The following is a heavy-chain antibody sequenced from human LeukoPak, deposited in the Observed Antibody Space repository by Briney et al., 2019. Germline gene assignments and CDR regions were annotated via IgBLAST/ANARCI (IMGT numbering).Heavy chain of an antibody. CDR1: GGSISSTTHY. J-gene: IGHJ5*02. CDR3: AREGTYYYGSGSYKNWFDP. Sequence: SETLSLTCDGSGGSISSTTHYWGWLRQSPGKGLEWIGSIFYSGSSTYYNPSLKSRVTISVDTSKNQFSLKLSSVTAADTAVYYCAREGTYYYGSGSYKNWFDPWGQGTLVTVSS. CDR2: IFYSGSST. D-gene: IGHD3-10*01. V-gene: IGHV4-39*07.